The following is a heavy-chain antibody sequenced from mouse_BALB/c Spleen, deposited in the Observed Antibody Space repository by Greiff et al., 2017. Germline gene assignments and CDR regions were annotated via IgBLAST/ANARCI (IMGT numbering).Heavy chain of an antibody. V-gene: IGHV14-3*02. D-gene: IGHD1-1*01. CDR3: ARSDYYGSSYAWFAY. J-gene: IGHJ3*01. Sequence: VQLQQSGAELVKPGASVKLSCTASGFNIKDTYMHWVKQRPEQGLEWIGRIDPANGNTKYDPKFQGKATITADTSSNTAYLQLSSLTSEDTAVYYCARSDYYGSSYAWFAYWGQGTLVTGSA. CDR1: GFNIKDTY. CDR2: IDPANGNT.